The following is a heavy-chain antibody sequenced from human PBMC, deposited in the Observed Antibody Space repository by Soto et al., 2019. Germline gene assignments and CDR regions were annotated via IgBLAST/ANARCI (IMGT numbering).Heavy chain of an antibody. CDR3: ARDRLGYCSGGSCYGPDY. V-gene: IGHV1-3*01. CDR1: GYTFTSYA. Sequence: ASVKVSCKASGYTFTSYAMHWVRQAPGQRLEWVGWINAGNGNTKYSQKFQGRVTITRDTSASTAYMELSSLRSEDTAVYYCARDRLGYCSGGSCYGPDYWGQGTLVTVSS. CDR2: INAGNGNT. J-gene: IGHJ4*02. D-gene: IGHD2-15*01.